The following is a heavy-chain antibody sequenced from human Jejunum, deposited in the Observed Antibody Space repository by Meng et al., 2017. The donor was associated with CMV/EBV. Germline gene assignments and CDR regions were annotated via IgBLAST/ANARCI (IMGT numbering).Heavy chain of an antibody. CDR2: ISGSGGST. J-gene: IGHJ5*02. CDR1: TLSSYA. D-gene: IGHD3-3*01. CDR3: AKVVGYDFWRPNWFDP. V-gene: IGHV3-23*01. Sequence: TLSSYAMSWVRQAPGKGLEWVSAISGSGGSTYYADSVKGRFTISRDNSKNTLYPQMNSLRAEDTAVYYCAKVVGYDFWRPNWFDPWGQGTLVTVSS.